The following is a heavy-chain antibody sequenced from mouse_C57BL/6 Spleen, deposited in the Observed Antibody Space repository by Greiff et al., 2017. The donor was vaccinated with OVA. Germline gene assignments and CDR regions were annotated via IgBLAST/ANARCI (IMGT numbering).Heavy chain of an antibody. CDR3: ARGHYYGSSFFAY. Sequence: QVQLQQPGAELVRPGSSVKLSCKASGYTFTSYWMHWVKQRPIQGLEWIGNIDPSDSETHYNQKFKDKATLTVDKSSSTAYMQLSSLTSEDSAVYYFARGHYYGSSFFAYWGQGTLVTVSA. CDR1: GYTFTSYW. J-gene: IGHJ3*01. D-gene: IGHD1-1*01. CDR2: IDPSDSET. V-gene: IGHV1-52*01.